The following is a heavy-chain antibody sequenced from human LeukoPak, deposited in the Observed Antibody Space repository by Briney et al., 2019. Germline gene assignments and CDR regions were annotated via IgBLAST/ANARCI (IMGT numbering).Heavy chain of an antibody. D-gene: IGHD3-10*01. CDR1: RFTFSSYA. V-gene: IGHV3-23*01. Sequence: GGSLRLSCAASRFTFSSYAMSWVRQAPGKGLEWVSAITGSGGSTYYADSVKGRFTISRDNSKNTLFLQMNSLRAEDTAVYYCARAYGSGSYSRYYYGMDVWGQGTTVTVSS. J-gene: IGHJ6*02. CDR3: ARAYGSGSYSRYYYGMDV. CDR2: ITGSGGST.